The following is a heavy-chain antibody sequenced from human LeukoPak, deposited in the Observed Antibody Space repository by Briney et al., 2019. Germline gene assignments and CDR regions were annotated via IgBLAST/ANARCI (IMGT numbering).Heavy chain of an antibody. CDR1: GLISGSYC. CDR2: INSDGSST. CDR3: ARVGCSSTRCYRVYYFDY. J-gene: IGHJ4*02. D-gene: IGHD2-2*01. V-gene: IGHV3-74*01. Sequence: GGALRRSCSASGLISGSYCMHWVRQAPGEERVWFSRINSDGSSTCYADSVKGRFTISRDNAKNTLYLQMNSLRAEDTAVYYWARVGCSSTRCYRVYYFDYWGQGTLVTVSS.